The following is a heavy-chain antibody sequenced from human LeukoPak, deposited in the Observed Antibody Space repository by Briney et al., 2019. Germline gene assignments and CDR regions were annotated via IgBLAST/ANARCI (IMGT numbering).Heavy chain of an antibody. D-gene: IGHD4-11*01. J-gene: IGHJ4*02. CDR2: IYYSGST. Sequence: SETLSLTCSVSGGSISSYYWSWIRQPPGKGLEWIGYIYYSGSTNYNPSLKSRVTISVDTSKNQFSLKLSSVTAADTAVYYCARLGPTTVTTFLDYWGQGTLVTVSS. CDR1: GGSISSYY. CDR3: ARLGPTTVTTFLDY. V-gene: IGHV4-59*08.